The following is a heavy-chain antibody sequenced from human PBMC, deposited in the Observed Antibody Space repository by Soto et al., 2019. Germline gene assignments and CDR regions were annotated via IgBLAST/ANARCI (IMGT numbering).Heavy chain of an antibody. V-gene: IGHV4-31*03. J-gene: IGHJ4*02. CDR2: IYYTESA. Sequence: PSETLSLTCSVSGESISSGGYYWSWIRHLPGKGLEWIGYIYYTESAYYNPSLKSRVSISMYTSENHFALRLTSVFAADSAVYYCARASSSSSAADYWGQGLQVTVSS. CDR1: GESISSGGYY. D-gene: IGHD6-6*01. CDR3: ARASSSSSAADY.